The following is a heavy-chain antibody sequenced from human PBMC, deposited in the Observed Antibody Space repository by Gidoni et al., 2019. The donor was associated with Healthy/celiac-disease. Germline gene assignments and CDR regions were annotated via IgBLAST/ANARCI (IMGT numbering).Heavy chain of an antibody. D-gene: IGHD5-18*01. Sequence: QVQLVESGGGVVQPGRSLRLSCAAYGFTFSSYAMHWVRQAPGKGLEWVAVISYDGSNKYYADSVKGRFTISRDNSKNTLYLQMNSLRAEDTSVYYCARDREKGYSYGSGMDVWGQGTTVTVSS. CDR1: GFTFSSYA. J-gene: IGHJ6*02. CDR3: ARDREKGYSYGSGMDV. V-gene: IGHV3-30*01. CDR2: ISYDGSNK.